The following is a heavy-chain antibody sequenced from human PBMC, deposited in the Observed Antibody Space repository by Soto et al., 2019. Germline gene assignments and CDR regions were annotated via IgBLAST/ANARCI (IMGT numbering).Heavy chain of an antibody. Sequence: QVQLVQSGAEVKKPGASVKVSCKASGYTFTSYGISWVRQAPGQGLEWMGWISAYNGTTNDAQKLQGRVTITTDSSTSTAHMELRSLRSDDTAVYYCASSLRGYYYYYMDVWGKGTTVTVSS. CDR2: ISAYNGTT. D-gene: IGHD3-10*01. CDR1: GYTFTSYG. J-gene: IGHJ6*03. V-gene: IGHV1-18*01. CDR3: ASSLRGYYYYYMDV.